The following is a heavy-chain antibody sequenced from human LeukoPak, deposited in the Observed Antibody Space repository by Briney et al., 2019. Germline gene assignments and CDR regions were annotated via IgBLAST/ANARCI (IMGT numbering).Heavy chain of an antibody. CDR2: LSPNSANA. J-gene: IGHJ6*02. Sequence: ASVMVSCKASAYTFVNYDINWVRQATGQGLEWMGWLSPNSANAVYAQHFQGRATMTTNNSIGPAYMVLNSLRSEDTAVYFGWRTVSRWGPGFRDVGAQGTAVTVSS. CDR1: AYTFVNYD. D-gene: IGHD3-16*01. V-gene: IGHV1-8*01. CDR3: WRTVSRWGPGFRDV.